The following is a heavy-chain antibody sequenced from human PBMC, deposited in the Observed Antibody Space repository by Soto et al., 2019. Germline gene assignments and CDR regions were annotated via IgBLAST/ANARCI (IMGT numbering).Heavy chain of an antibody. Sequence: DVQLVESGGGLVQPGGSLRLSCADSGLTISTYSMNWVRQPPGKGLEWISYISSSSSIIYYADSVTGRITISRDKAKNQLDLQTDSLGDEGTDGYYRARPYSNRWSIYYGMDVWGQGTTVTGSS. V-gene: IGHV3-48*02. CDR1: GLTISTYS. CDR2: ISSSSSII. CDR3: ARPYSNRWSIYYGMDV. D-gene: IGHD6-13*01. J-gene: IGHJ6*02.